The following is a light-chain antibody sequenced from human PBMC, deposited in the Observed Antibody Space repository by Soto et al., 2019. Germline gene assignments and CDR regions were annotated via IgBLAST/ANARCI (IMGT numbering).Light chain of an antibody. V-gene: IGKV3-20*01. CDR1: QSVSNNY. Sequence: EVVLTQPPGTLSLSPGERATLSCRASQSVSNNYLAWYQQKPGQSPKLLIFGSTDRSTGIPDRFSGSGSGTDFTLPISRPALEDLAVYYCDEYGSSPPYTFGGGTKLEVK. CDR2: GST. J-gene: IGKJ2*01. CDR3: DEYGSSPPYT.